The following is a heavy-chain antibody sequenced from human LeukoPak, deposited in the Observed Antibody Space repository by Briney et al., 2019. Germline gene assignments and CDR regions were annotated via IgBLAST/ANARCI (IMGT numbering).Heavy chain of an antibody. V-gene: IGHV3-30-3*01. CDR1: GFTFSSSA. J-gene: IGHJ4*02. Sequence: GGSLRLSCAASGFTFSSSAMSWVRQVPGKGLEWVAVISYDGSNKYYADSVKGRFTISRDNSKNTLYLQMNSLRAEDTAVYYCARGLEDFDYWGQGTLVTVSS. CDR3: ARGLEDFDY. D-gene: IGHD3-3*01. CDR2: ISYDGSNK.